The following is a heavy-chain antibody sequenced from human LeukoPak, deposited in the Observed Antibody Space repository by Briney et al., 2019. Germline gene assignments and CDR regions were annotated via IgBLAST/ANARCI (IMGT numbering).Heavy chain of an antibody. V-gene: IGHV4-39*01. Sequence: SETLSLTCTVSGGSISSSSYYWGWIRQPPGKGVEWIVSIYYSGSTYYNPSLKSRVTISVYTSKNQFSLKLSSVTAADTAVYYCARRGIAVAGYFDYWGQGTLVTVSS. J-gene: IGHJ4*02. D-gene: IGHD6-19*01. CDR3: ARRGIAVAGYFDY. CDR2: IYYSGST. CDR1: GGSISSSSYY.